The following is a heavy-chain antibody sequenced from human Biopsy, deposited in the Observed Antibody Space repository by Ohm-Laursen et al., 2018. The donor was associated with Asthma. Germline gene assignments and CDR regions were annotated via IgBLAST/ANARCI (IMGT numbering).Heavy chain of an antibody. CDR3: ARHWDWGSFFDY. Sequence: PPGTLSLTCTVSGGSVSSGSYYWSWIRQPPGKGLEWIGSISYTGSAYHNPSLKSRLTISVDTSNTHFSLKQPSVTAADTAVYYCARHWDWGSFFDYWGQGTPVTVSS. V-gene: IGHV4-39*01. J-gene: IGHJ4*02. D-gene: IGHD7-27*01. CDR2: ISYTGSA. CDR1: GGSVSSGSYY.